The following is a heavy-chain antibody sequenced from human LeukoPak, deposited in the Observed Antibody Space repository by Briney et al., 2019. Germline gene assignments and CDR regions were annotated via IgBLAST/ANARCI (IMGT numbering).Heavy chain of an antibody. CDR3: ASSGHCSSTSCPRSFDY. CDR2: INHSGST. V-gene: IGHV4-34*01. D-gene: IGHD2-2*01. CDR1: GGSFSGYY. Sequence: TSETLSLTCAVYGGSFSGYYWSWIRQPPGKGLEWIGEINHSGSTNYNPSLKSRVIISVDTSKNQFSLKLSSVTAADTAVYYCASSGHCSSTSCPRSFDYWGQGTLVTVSS. J-gene: IGHJ4*02.